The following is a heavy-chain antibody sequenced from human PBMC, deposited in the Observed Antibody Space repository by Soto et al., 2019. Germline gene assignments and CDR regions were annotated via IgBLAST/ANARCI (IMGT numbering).Heavy chain of an antibody. J-gene: IGHJ4*01. D-gene: IGHD3-22*01. CDR2: IKSKALGGTT. CDR3: TTDSYSTMIEVRFDY. Sequence: GGSLRLSCAGSVFAFSNAWINWVRHVPGKGLEWVGRIKSKALGGTTDFAAPVRGRFAITRDDSRNVAYMQMNSLYTEDTAVYYCTTDSYSTMIEVRFDYWGHGTLVTSPQ. V-gene: IGHV3-15*07. CDR1: VFAFSNAW.